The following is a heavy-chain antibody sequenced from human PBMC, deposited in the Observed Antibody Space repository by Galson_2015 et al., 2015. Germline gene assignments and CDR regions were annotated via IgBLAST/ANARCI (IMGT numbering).Heavy chain of an antibody. J-gene: IGHJ6*03. Sequence: SVKVSCKASGYTFTSYYMHWVRQAPGQGLEWMGIINPSGGSTSYAQKFQGRVTMTRDTSTSTVYMELSSLRSEDTAVYYCARGYYDFWSGYYGQAYYYYYYMDVWGKGTTVTVSS. D-gene: IGHD3-3*01. CDR3: ARGYYDFWSGYYGQAYYYYYYMDV. CDR2: INPSGGST. CDR1: GYTFTSYY. V-gene: IGHV1-46*01.